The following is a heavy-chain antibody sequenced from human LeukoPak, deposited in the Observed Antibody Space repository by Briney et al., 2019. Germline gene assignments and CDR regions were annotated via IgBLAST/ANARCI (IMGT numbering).Heavy chain of an antibody. D-gene: IGHD5-12*01. CDR1: GFAFESFT. Sequence: GSLRLSCAGSGFAFESFTMTWVRQAPGKGLGWASLISDTGRDINYADSVRGRFTISRDNTKNSLFLQMDSLRVEDTAIYYCAKGLFSAYDKYLDSWGQGTLVTVSS. CDR2: ISDTGRDI. J-gene: IGHJ4*02. V-gene: IGHV3-21*04. CDR3: AKGLFSAYDKYLDS.